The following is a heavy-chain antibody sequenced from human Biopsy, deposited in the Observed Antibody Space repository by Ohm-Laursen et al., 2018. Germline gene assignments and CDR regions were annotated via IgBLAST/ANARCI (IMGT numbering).Heavy chain of an antibody. D-gene: IGHD3-10*01. J-gene: IGHJ6*02. V-gene: IGHV3-53*05. CDR1: GVTLSGYS. CDR2: IDSGGYT. Sequence: SLRLSCTASGVTLSGYSMNWVRQAPGKGLEWVSVIDSGGYTHYTDSVKGRFTISRDNAKNVLWLQMNSLRVDDTAMYYCVKDIRRYFYGMDVWGQGTTVTVS. CDR3: VKDIRRYFYGMDV.